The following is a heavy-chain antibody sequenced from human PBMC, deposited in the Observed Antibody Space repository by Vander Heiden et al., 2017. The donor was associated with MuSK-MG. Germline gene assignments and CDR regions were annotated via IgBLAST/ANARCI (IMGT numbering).Heavy chain of an antibody. J-gene: IGHJ5*02. CDR1: GGTFSSYA. CDR3: ARCGGRWLQLGWFDP. Sequence: QVQLVQSGAEVKKPGSSVKVSCKASGGTFSSYAFSWVRQAPGQGLGWMVRIIPILGIANDAQKFQGRVTITADKSTSTAYMELSSLRSEDTAVYYCARCGGRWLQLGWFDPWGQGTLVTVSS. CDR2: IIPILGIA. V-gene: IGHV1-69*04. D-gene: IGHD5-12*01.